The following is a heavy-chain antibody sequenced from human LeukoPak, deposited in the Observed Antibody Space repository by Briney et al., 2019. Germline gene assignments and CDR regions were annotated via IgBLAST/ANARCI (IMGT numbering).Heavy chain of an antibody. CDR1: GFTFSSYG. CDR3: AKDRDYGDYYYFDY. V-gene: IGHV3-30*02. CDR2: IRYDGSNK. D-gene: IGHD4-17*01. J-gene: IGHJ4*02. Sequence: PGGSLRLSCAASGFTFSSYGMHWVRQAPGKGLEWVAFIRYDGSNKYYADSVKGRFTISRDNSKNTLYLQMNSLRAEDTAVHYCAKDRDYGDYYYFDYWGQGTLVTVSS.